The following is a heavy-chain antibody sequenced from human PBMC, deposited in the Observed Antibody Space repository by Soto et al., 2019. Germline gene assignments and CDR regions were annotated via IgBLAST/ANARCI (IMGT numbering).Heavy chain of an antibody. V-gene: IGHV1-69*13. D-gene: IGHD2-21*02. Sequence: SVKVSCKASGGTFSSYAISWVRQAPGQGLEWMGGIIPIFGTANYAQKFQGRVTITADESTSTAYMELSSLRSEDTAVYYCARVRLTFTDAFDIWGQGTMVTVSS. CDR1: GGTFSSYA. J-gene: IGHJ3*02. CDR2: IIPIFGTA. CDR3: ARVRLTFTDAFDI.